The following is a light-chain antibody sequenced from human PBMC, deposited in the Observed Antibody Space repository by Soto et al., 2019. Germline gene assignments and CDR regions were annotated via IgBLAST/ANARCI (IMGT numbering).Light chain of an antibody. V-gene: IGLV2-14*01. CDR2: DVS. CDR3: SSYTRSSTLVV. J-gene: IGLJ2*01. CDR1: SSDVGGYNY. Sequence: QSALTQPASVSGSPGQSITISCTGTSSDVGGYNYVSWYQQHPGKAPKLMIYDVSNRPSGVSNRFSGSKSGNTASLTISGLQAEDEADSYCSSYTRSSTLVVCGGGTKLTVL.